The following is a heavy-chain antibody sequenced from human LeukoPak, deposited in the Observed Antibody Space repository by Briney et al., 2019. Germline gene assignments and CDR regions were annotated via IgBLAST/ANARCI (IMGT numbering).Heavy chain of an antibody. CDR3: ARGGIPTGPYYYFYYMDV. CDR1: GFTFSSYG. Sequence: GRSLRLSCAASGFTFSSYGMHWVRQAPGKGLEWVAVISYDGNNRFYADSVKGRFTISRDNSRNTLYLQMNSLSGDDAAVYSCARGGIPTGPYYYFYYMDVWGKGTAVIVSS. D-gene: IGHD3-10*01. CDR2: ISYDGNNR. J-gene: IGHJ6*03. V-gene: IGHV3-30*06.